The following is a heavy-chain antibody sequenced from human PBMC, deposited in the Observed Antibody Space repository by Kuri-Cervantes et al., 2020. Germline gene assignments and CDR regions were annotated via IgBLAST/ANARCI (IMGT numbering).Heavy chain of an antibody. CDR3: ARGGLGIPWYYYMDV. V-gene: IGHV4-34*01. CDR1: GGSFSDYY. CDR2: INHSGST. Sequence: SQTLSLTCAVYGGSFSDYYWSWIRQPPGKGLEWIGEINHSGSTNYNPSPKSRVTISVDTSKNQFSLKLSSVTAADTAVYYCARGGLGIPWYYYMDVWGKGTTVTVSS. J-gene: IGHJ6*03. D-gene: IGHD7-27*01.